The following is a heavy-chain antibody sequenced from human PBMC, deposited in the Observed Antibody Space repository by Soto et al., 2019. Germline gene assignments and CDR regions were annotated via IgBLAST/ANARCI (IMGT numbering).Heavy chain of an antibody. CDR3: ASGRGYSSYDPMSDAFDI. V-gene: IGHV1-69*13. CDR2: IIPIFGTA. CDR1: GGTFSSYA. D-gene: IGHD5-12*01. Sequence: SVKVSCKASGGTFSSYAISWVRQAPGQGLEWMGGIIPIFGTANYAQKFQGRVTITADESTSTAYMELSSLRSEDTAVYYCASGRGYSSYDPMSDAFDIWGQGTMVNVSS. J-gene: IGHJ3*02.